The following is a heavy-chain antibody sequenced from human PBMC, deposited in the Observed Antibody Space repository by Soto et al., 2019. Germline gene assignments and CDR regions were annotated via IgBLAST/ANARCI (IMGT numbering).Heavy chain of an antibody. CDR1: GYAFTSYG. V-gene: IGHV1-18*01. Sequence: ASVKVSCKASGYAFTSYGINWVRRAPGQGLEWVGWMSTYNENIVYAQKFQGRVVMTMDAATNTAYLDLGPLRSDDTAVYYCAKDVHEAAHSDVWGQGTLVTVSS. CDR2: MSTYNENI. CDR3: AKDVHEAAHSDV. D-gene: IGHD2-15*01. J-gene: IGHJ3*01.